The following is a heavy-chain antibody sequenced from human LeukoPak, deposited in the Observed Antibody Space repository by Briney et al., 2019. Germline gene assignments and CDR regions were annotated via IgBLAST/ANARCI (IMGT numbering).Heavy chain of an antibody. CDR3: AREEGAVPGTGYYHDC. CDR1: GGSFSGYY. CDR2: INHSGST. V-gene: IGHV4-34*01. J-gene: IGHJ4*02. Sequence: PSETLSLTCAVYGGSFSGYYWSWIRQPPGKGLEWIGEINHSGSTNYNPSLKSRVTISVDTSKNQFSLKLSSVTAADTAVYYCAREEGAVPGTGYYHDCWGQGTLVTVSS. D-gene: IGHD6-19*01.